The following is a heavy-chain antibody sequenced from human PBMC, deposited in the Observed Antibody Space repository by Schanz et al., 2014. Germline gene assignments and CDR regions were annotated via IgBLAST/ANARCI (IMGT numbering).Heavy chain of an antibody. D-gene: IGHD3-22*01. Sequence: QVQLVQSGAEVKKPGASVKVSCKASGYSFSGYYMHWVRQAPGRGLEWMGRIYPNSGGTDYAQRFQGRVTMTRDTSNSTAYMELSSLRSADTAVYYCVRDGDERLVVIFDQWGQGTLVTVSS. CDR3: VRDGDERLVVIFDQ. V-gene: IGHV1-2*06. CDR1: GYSFSGYY. J-gene: IGHJ4*02. CDR2: IYPNSGGT.